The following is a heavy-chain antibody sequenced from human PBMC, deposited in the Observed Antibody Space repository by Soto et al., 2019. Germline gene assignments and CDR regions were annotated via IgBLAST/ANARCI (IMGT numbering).Heavy chain of an antibody. Sequence: QITLKESGPTLVKPTQTLTLTCTFSGFSLSTSGVGVGWIRQPPGKALEWLALIYWDDDKRYSPSLKSRLTNTQDTSKKQLVLTMPSMDPVDTATYSCEHLRFIAAAGTDAFDIWGQGTMVTVSS. CDR1: GFSLSTSGVG. D-gene: IGHD6-13*01. V-gene: IGHV2-5*02. CDR3: EHLRFIAAAGTDAFDI. J-gene: IGHJ3*02. CDR2: IYWDDDK.